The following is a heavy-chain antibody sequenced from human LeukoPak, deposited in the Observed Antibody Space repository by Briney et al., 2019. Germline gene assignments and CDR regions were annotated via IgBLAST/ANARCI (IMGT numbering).Heavy chain of an antibody. CDR3: AKESAGFCSGGSCYPFDY. Sequence: GRSLRLSCAASGFTFSSYGMHWVRQAPGKGLEWVAVISYDGSTKYYADSVKGRFTISRDNSKNTLYLQMNSLRPEDTAVYYCAKESAGFCSGGSCYPFDYWGQGAVVTVSS. CDR1: GFTFSSYG. J-gene: IGHJ4*02. D-gene: IGHD2-15*01. V-gene: IGHV3-30*18. CDR2: ISYDGSTK.